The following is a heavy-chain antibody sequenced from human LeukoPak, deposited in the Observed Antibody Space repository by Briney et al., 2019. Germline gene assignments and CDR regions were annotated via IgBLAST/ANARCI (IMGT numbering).Heavy chain of an antibody. Sequence: SGGSLRFSCAASGLVFSSYTMGWVRHAPGKGLEWVSSSTPATDSTNYADSVQGRFTISRDNAKKTAYLQMNSLRVEDTAIYFCVGNQDFWSGYHAFEYWGQGILVTVSS. D-gene: IGHD3-3*01. CDR1: GLVFSSYT. CDR2: STPATDST. V-gene: IGHV3-11*06. CDR3: VGNQDFWSGYHAFEY. J-gene: IGHJ4*02.